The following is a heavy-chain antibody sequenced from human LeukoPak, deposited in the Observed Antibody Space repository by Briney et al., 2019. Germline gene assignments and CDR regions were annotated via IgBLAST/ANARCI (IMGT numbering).Heavy chain of an antibody. Sequence: ASLKVSCKPSGYTFTHYGLSWLRQAPGQALEWMGWISAYNGNTNYAQKLQGRVTLTTDTSTSTAYMELRSLRSDDTAVYYWARVRELLREAASYNWFDPWGQGTLVTVSS. CDR3: ARVRELLREAASYNWFDP. CDR1: GYTFTHYG. V-gene: IGHV1-18*01. CDR2: ISAYNGNT. D-gene: IGHD1-26*01. J-gene: IGHJ5*02.